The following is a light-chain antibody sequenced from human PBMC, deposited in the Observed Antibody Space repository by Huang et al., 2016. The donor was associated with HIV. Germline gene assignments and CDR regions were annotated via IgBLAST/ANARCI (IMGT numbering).Light chain of an antibody. Sequence: DIQMTQSPSSLSASLGDRVTITCRASRGINNYLNWYKQKPGTAPMLLSYATSSLQSGVPSRFIGSGSGTDFTLTISSLQLDDFATYYCQQSYSTPRTFGQGTKVEIK. CDR3: QQSYSTPRT. CDR2: ATS. CDR1: RGINNY. V-gene: IGKV1-39*01. J-gene: IGKJ1*01.